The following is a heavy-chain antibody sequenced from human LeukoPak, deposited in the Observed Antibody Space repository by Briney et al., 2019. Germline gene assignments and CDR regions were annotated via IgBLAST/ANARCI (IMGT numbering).Heavy chain of an antibody. CDR2: ISSSSSTI. V-gene: IGHV3-48*02. Sequence: GGSLRLSCAASGFTFSTYSMNWVRQAPGKGLEWVSYISSSSSTIYYAGSVKGRFTISRDNAKNSLYLQMNSLRDEDTAVYYCARDSYGSSGYYYVSDYWGQGTLVTVSS. CDR3: ARDSYGSSGYYYVSDY. J-gene: IGHJ4*02. CDR1: GFTFSTYS. D-gene: IGHD3-22*01.